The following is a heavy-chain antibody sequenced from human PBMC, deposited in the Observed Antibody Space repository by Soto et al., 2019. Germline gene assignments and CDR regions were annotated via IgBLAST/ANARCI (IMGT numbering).Heavy chain of an antibody. D-gene: IGHD3-3*01. CDR3: ARDVRDYDFWSGYYGPNYYYGMDV. CDR1: GFTFSSYG. J-gene: IGHJ6*02. CDR2: IWYDGSNK. Sequence: GGSLRLSCAASGFTFSSYGMHWVRQAPGKGLEWVAVIWYDGSNKYYADSVKGRFTISRDNSKNTLYLQMNSLRAEDTAVYYCARDVRDYDFWSGYYGPNYYYGMDVWGQGTTVTVSS. V-gene: IGHV3-33*01.